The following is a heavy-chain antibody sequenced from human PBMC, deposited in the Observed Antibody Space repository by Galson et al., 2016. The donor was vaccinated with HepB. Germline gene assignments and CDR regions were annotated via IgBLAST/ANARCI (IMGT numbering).Heavy chain of an antibody. J-gene: IGHJ6*02. Sequence: SLRLSCAASGFTFSRYAMHWVRQAPGKGLEWVAVISYDGNNKFYADSVKGRFTISRDNSKNTLYLQLNRLRPEDTAVYYCARDFPYSSSSPYYGMDVWGQGTTVTVSS. D-gene: IGHD6-6*01. V-gene: IGHV3-30*04. CDR3: ARDFPYSSSSPYYGMDV. CDR1: GFTFSRYA. CDR2: ISYDGNNK.